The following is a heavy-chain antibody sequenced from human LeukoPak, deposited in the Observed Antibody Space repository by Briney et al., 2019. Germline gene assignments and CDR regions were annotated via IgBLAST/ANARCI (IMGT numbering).Heavy chain of an antibody. D-gene: IGHD3-16*02. Sequence: GGSLRLSCAASGFTVSNNYVSWVRQAPGKGLEWVSVIYSGGSSYYADSVKGRFTISRDNSKNTVYLQMNSLRAEDTAVYYCARDPQPYDYVWGSYRPGPYFDYWGQGTLVTVSS. CDR2: IYSGGSS. CDR3: ARDPQPYDYVWGSYRPGPYFDY. CDR1: GFTVSNNY. V-gene: IGHV3-66*01. J-gene: IGHJ4*02.